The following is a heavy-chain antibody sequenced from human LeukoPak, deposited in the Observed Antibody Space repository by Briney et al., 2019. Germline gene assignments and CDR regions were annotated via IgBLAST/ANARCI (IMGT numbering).Heavy chain of an antibody. Sequence: SETLYLTCTVSGGSISSYYWSWIRQPPGKGLEWIGYIYYSGSTNYNPSLKSRVTISVDTSKNQFSLKLSSVTAADTAVYYCARDRPRYCSSTSCYKDWFDPWGQGTLVTVSS. CDR1: GGSISSYY. V-gene: IGHV4-59*01. CDR2: IYYSGST. CDR3: ARDRPRYCSSTSCYKDWFDP. J-gene: IGHJ5*02. D-gene: IGHD2-2*02.